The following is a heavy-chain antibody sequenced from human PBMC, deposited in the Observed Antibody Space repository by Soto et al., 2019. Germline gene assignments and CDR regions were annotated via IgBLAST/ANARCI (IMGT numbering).Heavy chain of an antibody. J-gene: IGHJ4*02. CDR2: IYPGDSDT. D-gene: IGHD1-26*01. CDR1: GYSFTSYW. CDR3: ARVPGSTTRDFDS. V-gene: IGHV5-51*01. Sequence: PGESLKISCKGSGYSFTSYWIGWVRQMPGKGLEWMGIIYPGDSDTRYSPPFQGQVTISVDKSISTAYLQWSSLKASDTAMYYCARVPGSTTRDFDSRGQGTLVTVSS.